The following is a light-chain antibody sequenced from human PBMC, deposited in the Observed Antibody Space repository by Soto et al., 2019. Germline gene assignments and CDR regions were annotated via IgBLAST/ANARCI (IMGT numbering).Light chain of an antibody. Sequence: DIQMTQSPSTLSASIGDRVTITCRASQTINNWLAWYQQKPGKAPNLLIYHASNLETGVPSRFSGSAFGTEITLTMISLQPDDFVTYYCQHYNSYPWTFGQGTKVQIK. CDR3: QHYNSYPWT. V-gene: IGKV1-5*01. J-gene: IGKJ1*01. CDR2: HAS. CDR1: QTINNW.